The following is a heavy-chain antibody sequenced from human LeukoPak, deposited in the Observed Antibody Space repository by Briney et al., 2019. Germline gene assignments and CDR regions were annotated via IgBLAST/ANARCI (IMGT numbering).Heavy chain of an antibody. CDR1: GFTFSSYA. CDR3: ARGGDQYYDFWSGYPSYMDV. V-gene: IGHV3-7*03. Sequence: PGGSLRLSCAASGFTFSSYAMSWVRQAPGKGLEWVANIRQDGSEQYYADSVKGRFTISRDNSKNTLYLQMNSLRAEDTAVYYCARGGDQYYDFWSGYPSYMDVWGKGITVTVSS. D-gene: IGHD3-3*01. CDR2: IRQDGSEQ. J-gene: IGHJ6*03.